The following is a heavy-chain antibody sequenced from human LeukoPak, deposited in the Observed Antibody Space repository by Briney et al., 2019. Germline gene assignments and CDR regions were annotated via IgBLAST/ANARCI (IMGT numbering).Heavy chain of an antibody. V-gene: IGHV3-11*01. D-gene: IGHD6-13*01. CDR3: GRSAAAARCFDY. Sequence: PGGSLRLSCAVSGCTFSGYYMSWIRQAPGKGLEWVSYISSSGSTIYNADSVKGRFTISSDNAKNSLYLQMNSLSAEDTAVYYCGRSAAAARCFDYWGQGTLVTVSS. J-gene: IGHJ4*02. CDR1: GCTFSGYY. CDR2: ISSSGSTI.